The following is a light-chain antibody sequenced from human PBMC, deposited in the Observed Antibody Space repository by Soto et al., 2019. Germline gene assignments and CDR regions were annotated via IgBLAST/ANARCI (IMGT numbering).Light chain of an antibody. CDR3: QQYNNWPPIGYT. CDR1: QSVSSN. J-gene: IGKJ2*01. Sequence: EIVKTQSPATLSVSPGERATLSCRASQSVSSNLAWYQQKPGQAPRLLIYGASTRATGIPARFSGSGSGTEFTLTISSLQSEDFAVYYCQQYNNWPPIGYTFGQGTKLEIK. V-gene: IGKV3-15*01. CDR2: GAS.